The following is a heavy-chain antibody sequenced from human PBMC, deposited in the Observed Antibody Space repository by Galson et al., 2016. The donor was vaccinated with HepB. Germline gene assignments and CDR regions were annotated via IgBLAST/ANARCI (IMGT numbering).Heavy chain of an antibody. CDR1: GFSFSRNW. V-gene: IGHV3-7*03. D-gene: IGHD2-2*01. Sequence: SLRLSCAASGFSFSRNWMSWVRQAPGKGLEWVASIKGDGSEKNYAESVKGRFSISRDNGKYLLDLPMNSLRDDDTAVYYCSRDNYPWEYQLLSAGALFTRRENWFDPWGQGTLVTVSS. CDR3: SRDNYPWEYQLLSAGALFTRRENWFDP. J-gene: IGHJ5*02. CDR2: IKGDGSEK.